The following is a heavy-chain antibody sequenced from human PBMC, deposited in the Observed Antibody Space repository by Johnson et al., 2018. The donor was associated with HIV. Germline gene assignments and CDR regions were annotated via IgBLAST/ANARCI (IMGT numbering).Heavy chain of an antibody. V-gene: IGHV3-66*01. CDR2: IYSGGST. D-gene: IGHD4-17*01. CDR3: ATGSPTVTTNAFDI. J-gene: IGHJ3*02. CDR1: GFTFSSYD. Sequence: VQLVESGGGLVQPGGSLRLSCAASGFTFSSYDMHWVRQATGKGLEWVSLIYSGGSTYYADSVKGRFTISRDKSKNTLYLQMNSLRAEDTAVYYCATGSPTVTTNAFDIWGQGTMVTVSS.